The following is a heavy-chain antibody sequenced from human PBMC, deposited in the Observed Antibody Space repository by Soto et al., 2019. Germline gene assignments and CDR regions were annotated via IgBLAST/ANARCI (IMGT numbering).Heavy chain of an antibody. V-gene: IGHV1-69*08. Sequence: QVQLVQSGAEVKKPGSSVKVSCKASGGTFSTYTITWVRQAPGQGLEWMGRIIPIIGIINYAQKFQGRVTITADKFTGTGYMELTRLRSDDTAVYYCAGDPDSHYNDSHASSYPWGQGTLVTVSS. CDR1: GGTFSTYT. CDR3: AGDPDSHYNDSHASSYP. J-gene: IGHJ5*02. D-gene: IGHD3-22*01. CDR2: IIPIIGII.